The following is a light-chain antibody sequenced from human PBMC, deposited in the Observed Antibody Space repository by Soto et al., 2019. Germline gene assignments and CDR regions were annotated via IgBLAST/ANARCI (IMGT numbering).Light chain of an antibody. CDR1: QSISGW. V-gene: IGKV1-5*01. CDR2: DAS. J-gene: IGKJ1*01. CDR3: QQYNTYRT. Sequence: DIQVTQSPSTLSASVGDRVTITCRASQSISGWLAWYQQKPGKAPKLMIYDASSLESGVPSRFSGSGSGTEFTLTISSLQPDDFATYYCQQYNTYRTFGQGTKVDNK.